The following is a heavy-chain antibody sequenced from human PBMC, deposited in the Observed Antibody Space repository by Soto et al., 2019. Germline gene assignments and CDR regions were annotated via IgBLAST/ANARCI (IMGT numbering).Heavy chain of an antibody. CDR3: ATDSSSSWPGHAFDI. D-gene: IGHD6-13*01. CDR1: GFSFSTYG. Sequence: GGSLRLSCAASGFSFSTYGIHWVRQAPGKGLEWVAVISYDGTNKYYEDSVKGRFTISRDNSKNTLDLQMSSLRVEDTAVYYCATDSSSSWPGHAFDIWGQGTMVTVSS. CDR2: ISYDGTNK. V-gene: IGHV3-30*03. J-gene: IGHJ3*02.